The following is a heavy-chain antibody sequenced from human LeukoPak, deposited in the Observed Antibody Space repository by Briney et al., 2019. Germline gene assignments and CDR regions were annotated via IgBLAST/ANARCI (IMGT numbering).Heavy chain of an antibody. CDR3: ARESHVTREDY. D-gene: IGHD3-10*01. V-gene: IGHV1-18*01. CDR1: GYTFTSYG. J-gene: IGHJ4*02. Sequence: ASVKVSCKASGYTFTSYGISWVRQAPGQGLEWMGWISANDGNTDYPQKLQGRVTMTTDISTSTAYMELRSLRSDDTAAYYCARESHVTREDYWGQGTLVTVSS. CDR2: ISANDGNT.